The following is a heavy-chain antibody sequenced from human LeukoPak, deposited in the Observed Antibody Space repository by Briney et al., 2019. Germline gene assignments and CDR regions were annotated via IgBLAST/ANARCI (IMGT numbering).Heavy chain of an antibody. Sequence: SETLSLTCTVSGGSISSYFWSWIRQPAGKGLEYIGRIYATGSTTYNPSLKSRVTMSVDTSKNQFSLKLSSVTAADTAVYYCVRDGYFDLWGRGTLVTVSS. CDR2: IYATGST. CDR1: GGSISSYF. V-gene: IGHV4-4*07. CDR3: VRDGYFDL. J-gene: IGHJ2*01.